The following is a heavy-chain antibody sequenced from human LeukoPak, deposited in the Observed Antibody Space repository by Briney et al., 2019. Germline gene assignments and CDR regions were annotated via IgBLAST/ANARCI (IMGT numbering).Heavy chain of an antibody. CDR1: GFTFSSYA. V-gene: IGHV3-23*01. D-gene: IGHD5-18*01. CDR2: ISGSGGST. CDR3: AKREYSYGLYYFDY. J-gene: IGHJ4*02. Sequence: GGSLRLSCAASGFTFSSYAMSWVRQAPGKGLEWVSAISGSGGSTYYADSVKGRFTISGDNSKNTLYLQMNSLRAEDTAVYYCAKREYSYGLYYFDYWGQGTLVTVSS.